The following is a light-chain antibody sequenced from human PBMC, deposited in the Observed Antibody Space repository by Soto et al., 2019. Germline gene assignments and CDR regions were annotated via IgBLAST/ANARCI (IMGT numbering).Light chain of an antibody. V-gene: IGLV2-14*01. Sequence: QSVLTQPASVSGSPGQSITISCTGTSSDVDGYNYVSWYQYHPGKAPKLMIYDVNNRPSGVSNRFSGSKSGNTASLTISGLQAEDEADYYCSSFTIRRNTVIFGGGTKVTVL. J-gene: IGLJ2*01. CDR3: SSFTIRRNTVI. CDR1: SSDVDGYNY. CDR2: DVN.